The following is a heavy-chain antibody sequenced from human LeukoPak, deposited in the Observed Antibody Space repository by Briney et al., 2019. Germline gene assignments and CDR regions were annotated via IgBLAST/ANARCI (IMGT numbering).Heavy chain of an antibody. J-gene: IGHJ2*01. CDR2: INPSGGST. V-gene: IGHV1-46*01. D-gene: IGHD3-22*01. CDR1: GYTFTGYY. CDR3: ARVHYYDSSGHWYFDL. Sequence: ASVKVSCKASGYTFTGYYMHWVRQAPGQGLEWMGIINPSGGSTSYAQKFQGRVTMTRDMSTSTVYMELSSLRSEDTAVYYCARVHYYDSSGHWYFDLWGRGTLVTVSS.